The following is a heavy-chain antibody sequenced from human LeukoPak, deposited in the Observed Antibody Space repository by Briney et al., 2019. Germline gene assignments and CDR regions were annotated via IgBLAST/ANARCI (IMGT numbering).Heavy chain of an antibody. Sequence: ASETLSLTCTVSGGSISSYYWSWIRQPPGKGLEWVGYIYYSGSTNYNPSLKSGVTISVDTSKNQFSLKLSSVTAADTAVYCCARDTRGYSYGLFDYWGQGTLVTVSS. J-gene: IGHJ4*02. V-gene: IGHV4-59*01. D-gene: IGHD5-18*01. CDR1: GGSISSYY. CDR3: ARDTRGYSYGLFDY. CDR2: IYYSGST.